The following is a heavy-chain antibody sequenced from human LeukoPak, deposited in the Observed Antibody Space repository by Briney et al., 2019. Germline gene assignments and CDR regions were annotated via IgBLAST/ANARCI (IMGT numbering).Heavy chain of an antibody. CDR3: ARFLSSGYYSFAGYFDY. J-gene: IGHJ4*02. Sequence: GGSLRLSCAASGFTFDDYGMSWVRQAPGKGLEWVSGINWNGGSTGYADSVKGRFTISRDNAKNSLYLQMNSLRAEDTALHYCARFLSSGYYSFAGYFDYWGQGTLVTVSS. CDR1: GFTFDDYG. V-gene: IGHV3-20*04. D-gene: IGHD3-22*01. CDR2: INWNGGST.